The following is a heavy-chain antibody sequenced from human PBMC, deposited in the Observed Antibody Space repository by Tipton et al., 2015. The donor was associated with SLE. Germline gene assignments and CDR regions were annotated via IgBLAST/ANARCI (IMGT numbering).Heavy chain of an antibody. V-gene: IGHV4-31*03. Sequence: TLSLTCSVSGGSISTGGTYWSWIRQLPGKGLEWIGYIHYSGSTYYNPSLSLKSRLTMSVDTSKNQFSLKLSSVTAADTAVYFCARDLSGYYFDFWGPGNPGHRLL. J-gene: IGHJ4*02. D-gene: IGHD3-22*01. CDR3: ARDLSGYYFDF. CDR2: IHYSGST. CDR1: GGSISTGGTY.